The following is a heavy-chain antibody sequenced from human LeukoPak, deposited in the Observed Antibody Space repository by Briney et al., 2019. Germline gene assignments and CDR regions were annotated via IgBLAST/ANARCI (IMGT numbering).Heavy chain of an antibody. CDR1: GFTFRKYG. D-gene: IGHD4-23*01. CDR2: IWYDGNTK. V-gene: IGHV3-33*03. CDR3: ATDHYPSTVASPIGS. Sequence: GGSLRLSCAASGFTFRKYGMHWVRQAPGKGLEWVSVIWYDGNTKYYEDSVKGRFTVSRDNSKNTLFLQMDGLRAEDTAVYYCATDHYPSTVASPIGSWGQGTLVTVSS. J-gene: IGHJ5*02.